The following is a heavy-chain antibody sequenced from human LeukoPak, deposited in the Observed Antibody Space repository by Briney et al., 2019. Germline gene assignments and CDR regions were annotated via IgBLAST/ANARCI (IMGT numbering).Heavy chain of an antibody. CDR3: ARVLSGRGSLYSYYYYMDV. CDR1: GFTVSSNY. J-gene: IGHJ6*03. Sequence: GGSLRLSCAASGFTVSSNYMSWVRQAPGKGLEGVSLIYSGGSTYYADSVKGRFTISRDNSKNTLYLQMNSLRAEDTAVYYCARVLSGRGSLYSYYYYMDVWGKGTTVTISS. D-gene: IGHD3-10*01. V-gene: IGHV3-53*01. CDR2: IYSGGST.